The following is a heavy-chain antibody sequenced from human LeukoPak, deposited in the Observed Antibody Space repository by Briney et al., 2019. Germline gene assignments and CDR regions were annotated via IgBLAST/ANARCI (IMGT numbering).Heavy chain of an antibody. CDR3: ARLVCSSTSCYSGDDWFDP. CDR1: GGSISSYY. D-gene: IGHD2-2*01. CDR2: IYYSGST. Sequence: SETLSLTCTVSGGSISSYYWSWIRQPPGKGLEWIGYIYYSGSTNYNPSLKSRVTISVDTSKNQFSLKLSSVTAADTAVYYCARLVCSSTSCYSGDDWFDPWGQGTLVTVSS. V-gene: IGHV4-59*08. J-gene: IGHJ5*02.